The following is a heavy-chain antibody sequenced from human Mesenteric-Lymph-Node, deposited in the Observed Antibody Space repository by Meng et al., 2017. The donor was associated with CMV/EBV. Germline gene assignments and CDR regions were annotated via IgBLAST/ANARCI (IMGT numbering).Heavy chain of an antibody. D-gene: IGHD3-10*01. V-gene: IGHV1-69*01. Sequence: TVRNSAIIWVRQAPGQGLEWMGGIIPMSGTVNYGQEFQGRVTITADESTSTAYMELSGLRSVDTAMYYCAKGYGSETYTAARYRYFDLWGRGTLVTVSS. CDR3: AKGYGSETYTAARYRYFDL. CDR2: IIPMSGTV. J-gene: IGHJ2*01. CDR1: TVRNSA.